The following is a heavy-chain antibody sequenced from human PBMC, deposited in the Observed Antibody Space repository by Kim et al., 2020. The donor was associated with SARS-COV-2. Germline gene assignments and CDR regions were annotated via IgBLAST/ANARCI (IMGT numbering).Heavy chain of an antibody. CDR3: TRSSGYYIGLEY. J-gene: IGHJ4*02. CDR2: ISYDGDTK. D-gene: IGHD3-22*01. V-gene: IGHV3-30-3*01. CDR1: GFTFSTYT. Sequence: LSLTCAASGFTFSTYTMHWVRQAPGKGLEWVAFISYDGDTKYYADSVKGRFTISRDNSKNTLYLQMNSLRAEDMAMYYCTRSSGYYIGLEYWGQGT.